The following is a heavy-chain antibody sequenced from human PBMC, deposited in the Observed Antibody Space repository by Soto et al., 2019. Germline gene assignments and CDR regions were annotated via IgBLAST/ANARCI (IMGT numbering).Heavy chain of an antibody. CDR1: GGSFSGYY. J-gene: IGHJ4*02. V-gene: IGHV4-34*01. CDR2: INHSGST. CDR3: AREGIAAAGSSGIDY. D-gene: IGHD6-13*01. Sequence: QVQLQQWGAGLLKPSETLSLTCAVYGGSFSGYYWSWIRQPPGKGLEWIGEINHSGSTNYNPSLKSRVTISVDTSKNQFSLKLSSVTAADTAVYYCAREGIAAAGSSGIDYWGQGTLVTVSS.